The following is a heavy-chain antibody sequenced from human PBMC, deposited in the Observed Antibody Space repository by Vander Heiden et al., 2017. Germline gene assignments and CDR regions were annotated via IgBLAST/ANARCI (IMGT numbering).Heavy chain of an antibody. CDR1: GFTFSNAW. V-gene: IGHV3-15*01. CDR3: VQDFGDPRPDY. D-gene: IGHD4-17*01. CDR2: IRSNTDGGTT. Sequence: DVQLVASGGGLVTPGGSLRLSCAASGFTFSNAWMSWVRQAPGKGLEWVGRIRSNTDGGTTEYAERVKGRCTISRDEAKNTVYLQMNSLQSEDTAVYYCVQDFGDPRPDYWGQGTLVTVSS. J-gene: IGHJ4*02.